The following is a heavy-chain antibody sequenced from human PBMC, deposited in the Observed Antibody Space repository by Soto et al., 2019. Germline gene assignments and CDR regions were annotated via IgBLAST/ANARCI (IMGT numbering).Heavy chain of an antibody. J-gene: IGHJ4*02. V-gene: IGHV4-39*01. CDR2: IYYSGST. CDR3: ARPGHCSGGSCYRY. Sequence: SETLSLTCTVSGGSISSSSYYWGWIRQPPGKGLEWIGSIYYSGSTYYNPSLKSRVTISVDTSKNQFSLKLSSVTAADTAVYYCARPGHCSGGSCYRYWGQGTLVTVSS. CDR1: GGSISSSSYY. D-gene: IGHD2-15*01.